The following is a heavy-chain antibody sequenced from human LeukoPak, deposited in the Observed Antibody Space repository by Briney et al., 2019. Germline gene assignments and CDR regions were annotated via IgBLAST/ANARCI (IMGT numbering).Heavy chain of an antibody. Sequence: SETLSLTCTVSDGSISDYYWTWIRQPAGKGLEWIGRVHPSGTTNYNPSLKSRVTMSVDTSKNQFSLKLSSVTAADTAVYYCANYVSASGDYYGMDVWGQGTTVTVSS. V-gene: IGHV4-4*07. CDR2: VHPSGTT. J-gene: IGHJ6*02. CDR1: DGSISDYY. D-gene: IGHD3-10*01. CDR3: ANYVSASGDYYGMDV.